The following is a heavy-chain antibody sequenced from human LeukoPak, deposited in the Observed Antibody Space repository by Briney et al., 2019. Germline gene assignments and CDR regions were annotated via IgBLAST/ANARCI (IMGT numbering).Heavy chain of an antibody. CDR3: AKPSSWYYYYGMDV. J-gene: IGHJ6*02. Sequence: KPSETLSLTCAVYGGSFSGYYWSWIRQPPGKGLEWIGEINHSGSTNYNPSLKSRVTISVDTSKNQFSLKLSSVTAADTVVYYCAKPSSWYYYYGMDVWGQGTTVTVSS. CDR1: GGSFSGYY. CDR2: INHSGST. V-gene: IGHV4-34*01. D-gene: IGHD6-13*01.